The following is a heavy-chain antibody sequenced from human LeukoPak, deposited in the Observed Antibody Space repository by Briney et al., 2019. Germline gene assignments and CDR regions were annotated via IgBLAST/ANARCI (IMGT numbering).Heavy chain of an antibody. Sequence: SETLSLTCAVSGYSISSGYYWGWIRQPPGRGLEWIGSIYHSGSTYYNPSFKSRVTISVDTSKNQFSLKLSSVTAADTAVYYCALGYCSSTSCYENFDYWGQGTLVTVSS. J-gene: IGHJ4*02. V-gene: IGHV4-38-2*01. CDR2: IYHSGST. D-gene: IGHD2-2*01. CDR1: GYSISSGYY. CDR3: ALGYCSSTSCYENFDY.